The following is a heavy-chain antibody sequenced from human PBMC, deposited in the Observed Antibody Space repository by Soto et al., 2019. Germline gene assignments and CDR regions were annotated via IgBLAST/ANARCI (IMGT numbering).Heavy chain of an antibody. V-gene: IGHV4-30-4*01. CDR3: AIVEILTVYGCMDV. CDR2: IYYSGST. J-gene: IGHJ6*02. D-gene: IGHD3-9*01. Sequence: SETLSLTCTVSGDSIRSGNNYWSWIRQPPGKGLEWIGYIYYSGSTYYSPSLKSRVTISVDTSKNQFSLKLNSVTAADTAVYYCAIVEILTVYGCMDVWGQGTTVTVSS. CDR1: GDSIRSGNNY.